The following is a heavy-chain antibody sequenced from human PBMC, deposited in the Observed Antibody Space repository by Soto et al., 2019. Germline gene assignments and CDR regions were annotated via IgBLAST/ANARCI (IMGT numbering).Heavy chain of an antibody. Sequence: EVQLVQSGAEVKKHGESLKISCKGSGYIFTSYWIGWVRQMPGKGLEWMGIIYPGDSDTRYSPSFQGQVTISADKSISTAYLQWTSLKASDSAMYYCARQNGIFGMVITQYMDVWGQGTTVTVSS. J-gene: IGHJ6*02. V-gene: IGHV5-51*01. CDR2: IYPGDSDT. CDR3: ARQNGIFGMVITQYMDV. D-gene: IGHD3-3*01. CDR1: GYIFTSYW.